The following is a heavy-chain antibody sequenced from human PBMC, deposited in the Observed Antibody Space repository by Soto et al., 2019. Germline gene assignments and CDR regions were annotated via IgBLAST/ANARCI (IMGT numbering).Heavy chain of an antibody. CDR2: ISGSGGST. CDR3: AKELLWFGEPLGAFDI. V-gene: IGHV3-23*01. Sequence: GGSLRLSCAASGFNFSSYAMSWVRQAPGKGLEWVSAISGSGGSTYYADSVKGRFTISRDNSKNTLYLQMNSLRAEDTAVYYCAKELLWFGEPLGAFDIWGQGTMVTVSS. CDR1: GFNFSSYA. D-gene: IGHD3-10*01. J-gene: IGHJ3*02.